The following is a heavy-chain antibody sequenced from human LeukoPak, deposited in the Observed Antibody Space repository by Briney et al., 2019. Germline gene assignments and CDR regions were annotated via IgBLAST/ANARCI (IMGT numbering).Heavy chain of an antibody. V-gene: IGHV1-2*02. Sequence: GASVKVSCKASGYTFTGYYMHWARQAPGQGLEWMGWINPNSGGTNYAQKFQGRVTMTRDTSISTAYMELSRLRSDDTAVYYCARDRSSTSSLLDPWGQGTLVTVSS. D-gene: IGHD2-2*01. CDR3: ARDRSSTSSLLDP. CDR1: GYTFTGYY. CDR2: INPNSGGT. J-gene: IGHJ5*02.